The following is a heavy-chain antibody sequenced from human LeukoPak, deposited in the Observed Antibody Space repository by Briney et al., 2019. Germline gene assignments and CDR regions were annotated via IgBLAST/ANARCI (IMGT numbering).Heavy chain of an antibody. Sequence: GGSLRLSCAASGFTFSDYYMSWIRQAPGKGLEWVSYISSSGSTIYYADSVKGRFTISRDNAKNSLYLQMNSLRAEDTAAYYCAREKEYYYDSSGYYKDYWGQGTLVTVSS. CDR2: ISSSGSTI. V-gene: IGHV3-11*01. D-gene: IGHD3-22*01. CDR3: AREKEYYYDSSGYYKDY. J-gene: IGHJ4*02. CDR1: GFTFSDYY.